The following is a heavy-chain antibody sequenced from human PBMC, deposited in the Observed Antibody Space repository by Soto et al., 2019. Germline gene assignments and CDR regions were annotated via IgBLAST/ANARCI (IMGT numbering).Heavy chain of an antibody. CDR2: INHSGST. Sequence: SETLSLTCAVYGGSFSGYYWSWIRQPPGKGLEWIGEINHSGSTNYNPSLKSRVTISVDTSKNQFSLKLSSVTAADTAVYYCARRRWLHENWFDPWGQGTLVTVSS. D-gene: IGHD5-12*01. V-gene: IGHV4-34*01. CDR3: ARRRWLHENWFDP. CDR1: GGSFSGYY. J-gene: IGHJ5*02.